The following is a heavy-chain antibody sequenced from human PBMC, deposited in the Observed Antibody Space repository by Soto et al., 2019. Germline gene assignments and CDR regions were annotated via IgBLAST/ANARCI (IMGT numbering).Heavy chain of an antibody. CDR3: ASFRYLQWIYVDF. J-gene: IGHJ4*02. CDR1: GFTFSHYH. Sequence: LRLSCAASGFTFSHYHMAWIRQVPGKGLEWVAYISSASSHTNYADSVKGRFTISRDNAKNSLSLQMSSLRSDDTAVYYCASFRYLQWIYVDFWGQGTQVTVSS. CDR2: ISSASSHT. D-gene: IGHD3-3*01. V-gene: IGHV3-11*06.